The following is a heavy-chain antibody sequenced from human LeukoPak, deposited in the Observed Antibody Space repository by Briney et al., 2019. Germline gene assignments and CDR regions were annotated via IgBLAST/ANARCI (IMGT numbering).Heavy chain of an antibody. CDR3: ARESHRNDAFDI. V-gene: IGHV3-21*01. CDR2: ISNNGGYT. J-gene: IGHJ3*02. CDR1: GFTFSSSA. Sequence: PGGSLRLSCAASGFTFSSSAMSWVRQAPGKGLEWVSAISNNGGYTNYADSVKGRFTISRDNAKNSLYLQMNSLRAEDTAVYYCARESHRNDAFDIWGQGTMVTVSS.